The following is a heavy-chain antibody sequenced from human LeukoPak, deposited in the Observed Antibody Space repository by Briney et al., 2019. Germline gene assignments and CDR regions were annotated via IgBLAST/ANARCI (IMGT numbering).Heavy chain of an antibody. CDR1: GGSIRDYY. D-gene: IGHD6-13*01. J-gene: IGHJ4*02. CDR3: ARGYSSSWYGAMYY. Sequence: SETLSLTCTVSGGSIRDYYYTWIRQSPGKELEWIGYIHYSGSTNYNPSLKSRVTMSLDTSKDQFSLKLSSVTAADTAVYYCARGYSSSWYGAMYYWGQGTLVTVSS. CDR2: IHYSGST. V-gene: IGHV4-59*01.